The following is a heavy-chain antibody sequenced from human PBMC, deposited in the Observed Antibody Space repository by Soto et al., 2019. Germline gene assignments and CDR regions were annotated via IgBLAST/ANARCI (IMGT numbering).Heavy chain of an antibody. CDR3: ARAGLDTAMVRVVWYYYGMDV. V-gene: IGHV3-21*01. D-gene: IGHD5-18*01. J-gene: IGHJ6*02. Sequence: VESLRLSCAASGFTFSSYSMNWVRQAPGKGLEWVSSISSSSSYIYYADSVKGRFTISRDNAKNSLYLQMNSLRAEDTAVYYCARAGLDTAMVRVVWYYYGMDVWGQGTTVTVSS. CDR2: ISSSSSYI. CDR1: GFTFSSYS.